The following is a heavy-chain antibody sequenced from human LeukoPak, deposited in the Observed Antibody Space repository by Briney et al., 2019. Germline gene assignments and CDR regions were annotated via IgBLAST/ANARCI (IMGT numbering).Heavy chain of an antibody. Sequence: SETLSFSCAVSGDSISSTNDYWGWLRQPPGKGLEWIGSIYYSGTTYSKPSLKSRVTISVDTSKNQFSLKLTSVTAADTAVYYCGRQETPFDYWGQ. V-gene: IGHV4-39*01. CDR2: IYYSGTT. CDR3: GRQETPFDY. CDR1: GDSISSTNDY. D-gene: IGHD4-23*01. J-gene: IGHJ4*02.